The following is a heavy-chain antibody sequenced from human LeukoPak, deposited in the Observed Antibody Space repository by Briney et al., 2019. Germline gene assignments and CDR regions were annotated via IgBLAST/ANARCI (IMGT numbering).Heavy chain of an antibody. D-gene: IGHD6-13*01. CDR2: INPSGGST. CDR3: ARGATGSSWGRINWFDP. Sequence: ASVKVSCKASGYTFTSYYMHWVRQAPGQGLEWMGIINPSGGSTSYAQKFQGRVTITADKSTGTAYMELSSLRSEDTAVYYCARGATGSSWGRINWFDPWGQGTLVTVSS. J-gene: IGHJ5*02. V-gene: IGHV1-46*01. CDR1: GYTFTSYY.